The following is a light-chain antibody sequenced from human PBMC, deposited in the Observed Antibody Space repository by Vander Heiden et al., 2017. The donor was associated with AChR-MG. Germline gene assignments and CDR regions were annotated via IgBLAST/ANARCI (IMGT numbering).Light chain of an antibody. J-gene: IGKJ3*01. CDR3: QQYSDWTPIT. Sequence: EIVMTQSPATLSVSPGERATLSCRASQSVFSDLARYQHRPGQAPRLLIYGASTRATGIPARFSGSGSGTDFTLTISSLQSEDFAVYYCQQYSDWTPITFGPGTRVEIK. V-gene: IGKV3-15*01. CDR2: GAS. CDR1: QSVFSD.